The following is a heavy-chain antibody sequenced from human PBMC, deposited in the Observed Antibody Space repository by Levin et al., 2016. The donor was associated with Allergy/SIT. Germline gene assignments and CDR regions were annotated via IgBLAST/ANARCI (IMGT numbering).Heavy chain of an antibody. CDR2: IVVGSGNT. J-gene: IGHJ4*02. CDR1: GFTFTSSA. Sequence: SVKVSCKASGFTFTSSAVQWVRQARGQRLEWIGWIVVGSGNTNYAQKFQKRVTITRDMSTSTAYMELSSLRSEDTAVYYCAATKGEVTAGTYYFDYWGQGTLVTVSS. V-gene: IGHV1-58*01. D-gene: IGHD3-16*01. CDR3: AATKGEVTAGTYYFDY.